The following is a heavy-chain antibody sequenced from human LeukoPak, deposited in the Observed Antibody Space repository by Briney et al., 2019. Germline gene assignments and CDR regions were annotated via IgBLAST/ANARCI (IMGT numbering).Heavy chain of an antibody. CDR2: ISGSGGST. V-gene: IGHV3-23*01. D-gene: IGHD1-1*01. CDR3: ARETYKSGYGMDV. CDR1: GFRSSDFT. Sequence: PGGSLRLSCAASGFRSSDFTMTWVRQAPGKGLEWVSAISGSGGSTYYADSVKGRFTISRDNSKNTLYLQMNSLRAEDTAAYYCARETYKSGYGMDVWGQGTTVTVSS. J-gene: IGHJ6*02.